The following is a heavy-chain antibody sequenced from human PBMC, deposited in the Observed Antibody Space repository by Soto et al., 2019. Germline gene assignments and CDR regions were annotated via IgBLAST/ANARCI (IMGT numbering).Heavy chain of an antibody. CDR3: AHVGGLEQWLYRLDH. CDR2: IYWDDDK. J-gene: IGHJ4*02. Sequence: QITLKESGPSLVKPTQTLTLTCTFSGFSLSTTGVGVVWIRQPPGKALEWLALIYWDDDKHYSPSLRSRLTSTKDTTKSQVVLTLTTVDPVDTATYYCAHVGGLEQWLYRLDHWGEGTLVTVSS. V-gene: IGHV2-5*02. CDR1: GFSLSTTGVG. D-gene: IGHD6-19*01.